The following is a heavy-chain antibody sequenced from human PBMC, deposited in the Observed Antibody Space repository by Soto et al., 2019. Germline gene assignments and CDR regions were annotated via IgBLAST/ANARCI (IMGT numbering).Heavy chain of an antibody. Sequence: QITLKEAGPTLVKPTQTLTLTCSFSGFSLITSGVGVGWIRQPPGKALEWLALIYWDDDKGYSTSLKSRLTTTQDHPRNQVVLTMTNMDPADTATYYCAHTMEPRIFDYWGQGTLVTVSS. V-gene: IGHV2-5*02. CDR1: GFSLITSGVG. CDR2: IYWDDDK. CDR3: AHTMEPRIFDY. D-gene: IGHD1-26*01. J-gene: IGHJ4*02.